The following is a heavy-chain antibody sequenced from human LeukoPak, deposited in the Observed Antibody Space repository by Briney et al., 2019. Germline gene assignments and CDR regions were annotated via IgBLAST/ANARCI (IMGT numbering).Heavy chain of an antibody. Sequence: GGSLRLSCAASGFTFSSYGMHWVRHAPGKGLELVAVISYDGSNKYYADSVKGRFTISRDNSKNTLYLQMNSLRAEDTAVYYCAKDGRIAAAGTRGRQPFDYWGQGTLVTVSS. CDR1: GFTFSSYG. CDR2: ISYDGSNK. CDR3: AKDGRIAAAGTRGRQPFDY. V-gene: IGHV3-30*18. J-gene: IGHJ4*02. D-gene: IGHD6-13*01.